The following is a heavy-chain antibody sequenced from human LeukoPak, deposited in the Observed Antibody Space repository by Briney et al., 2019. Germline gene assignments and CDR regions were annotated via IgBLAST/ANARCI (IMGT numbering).Heavy chain of an antibody. CDR3: ARDVVPAAPDYYCYGMDV. CDR2: IYTSGST. CDR1: GGSISSYY. D-gene: IGHD2-2*01. J-gene: IGHJ6*02. V-gene: IGHV4-4*07. Sequence: SETLSLTCTVSGGSISSYYWSWIRQPAGKGLEWIGRIYTSGSTNYNPSLKSRVTMSVDTSKNQFSLKLSSVTAADTAVYYCARDVVPAAPDYYCYGMDVWGQGTTVTVSS.